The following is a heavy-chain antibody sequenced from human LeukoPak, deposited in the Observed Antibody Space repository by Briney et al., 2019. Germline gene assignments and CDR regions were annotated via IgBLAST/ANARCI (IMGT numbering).Heavy chain of an antibody. D-gene: IGHD4-23*01. Sequence: GGSLKLSCAASGFTFSDYYMSWIRQAPGKGLEWISYISSSSSYTNYADSVKGRFTISRDNPKKSLYLQMNSLRDEDTAVYYCAREYNGGRDYWARGTLVSVS. V-gene: IGHV3-11*05. CDR1: GFTFSDYY. J-gene: IGHJ4*02. CDR3: AREYNGGRDY. CDR2: ISSSSSYT.